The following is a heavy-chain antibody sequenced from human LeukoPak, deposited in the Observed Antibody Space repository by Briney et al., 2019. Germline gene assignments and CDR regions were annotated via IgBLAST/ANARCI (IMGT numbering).Heavy chain of an antibody. CDR1: GGSISSGGYY. D-gene: IGHD2-21*02. CDR3: AREIVVVTAISRDYYFDY. J-gene: IGHJ4*02. V-gene: IGHV4-31*03. CDR2: IYYSGST. Sequence: PSETLSLTCTVSGGSISSGGYYWSWIRQHPGKGLEWIVYIYYSGSTYYNPSLKSRVTISVDTSKNQFSLKLSSVTAADTAVYYCAREIVVVTAISRDYYFDYWGQGTLVTVSS.